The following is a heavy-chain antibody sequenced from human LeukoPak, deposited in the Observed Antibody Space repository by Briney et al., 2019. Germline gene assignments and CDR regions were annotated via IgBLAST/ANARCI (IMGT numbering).Heavy chain of an antibody. Sequence: GESLQISCKGSGYSLTSYWIGWVRQMPGKGLEWMGIIYPGDSDTRYSPSFQGQVTISADKSISTAYLQWSSLKASDTAMYYCARPRYYYDSSGYYYGAFDIWGQGTMVTVSS. CDR2: IYPGDSDT. CDR1: GYSLTSYW. J-gene: IGHJ3*02. D-gene: IGHD3-22*01. CDR3: ARPRYYYDSSGYYYGAFDI. V-gene: IGHV5-51*01.